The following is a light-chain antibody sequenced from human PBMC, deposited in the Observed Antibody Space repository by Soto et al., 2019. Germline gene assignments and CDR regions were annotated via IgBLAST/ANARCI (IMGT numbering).Light chain of an antibody. CDR3: CSYAGSGSYV. V-gene: IGLV2-23*01. J-gene: IGLJ1*01. CDR2: EGS. CDR1: SSDVGSYNF. Sequence: QSALTQPASVSGSPGQSITISCTGTSSDVGSYNFVSWYQHRPGKAPDLLIFEGSKRPSGISNRFSGSKSGNTASLTISGLRTEDEADYYCCSYAGSGSYVFGTGTKLTVL.